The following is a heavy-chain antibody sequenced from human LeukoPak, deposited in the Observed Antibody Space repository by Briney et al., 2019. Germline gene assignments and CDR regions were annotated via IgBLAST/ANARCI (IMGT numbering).Heavy chain of an antibody. J-gene: IGHJ4*02. CDR2: INHSGST. Sequence: PSETLPLTCAVYGGSFSGYYWSWIRQPPGKGLEWIGEINHSGSTNYNPSLKSRVTISVDTSKNQFSLKLSSVTAADTAVYYCARGPNSGADYWGQGTLVTVSS. V-gene: IGHV4-34*01. CDR1: GGSFSGYY. CDR3: ARGPNSGADY. D-gene: IGHD1-26*01.